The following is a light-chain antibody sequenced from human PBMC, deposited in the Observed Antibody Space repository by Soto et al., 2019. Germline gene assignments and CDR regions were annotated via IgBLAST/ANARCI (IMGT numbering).Light chain of an antibody. CDR3: TSYSSSDIFYV. J-gene: IGLJ1*01. CDR1: SSDIGGYYY. Sequence: SALPQTASVYGSHGQSITISCTGTSSDIGGYYYVSWYQHHPRKAPKLLIYQVTNRPSRVSNRFSGSKSGNTASLTISGLQADDEADYYCTSYSSSDIFYVFGTGTKVTVL. V-gene: IGLV2-14*01. CDR2: QVT.